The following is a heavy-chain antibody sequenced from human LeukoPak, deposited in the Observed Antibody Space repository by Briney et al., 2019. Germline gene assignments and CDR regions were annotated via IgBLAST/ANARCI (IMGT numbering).Heavy chain of an antibody. V-gene: IGHV1-18*01. D-gene: IGHD2-15*01. Sequence: ASVKVSCKASGYTLTSYGISWVRQAPGQGLEWMGWISGYNGNTKYAQKLQGRVTMTTDTSTSTAYMELRSLRSDDTAVYYCARAQYCSGGTCYWGDYWGQGTLVTVSS. CDR3: ARAQYCSGGTCYWGDY. CDR2: ISGYNGNT. J-gene: IGHJ4*02. CDR1: GYTLTSYG.